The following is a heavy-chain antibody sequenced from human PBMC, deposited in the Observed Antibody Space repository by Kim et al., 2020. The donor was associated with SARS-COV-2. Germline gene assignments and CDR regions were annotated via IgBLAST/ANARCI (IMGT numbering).Heavy chain of an antibody. J-gene: IGHJ2*01. D-gene: IGHD3-10*01. CDR3: AASGAYYYGAGTVSGGYFDL. V-gene: IGHV3-23*01. CDR2: ISGSSNRI. Sequence: GGSLRLSCAASGFTFSSYAMSWVRQAPGKGLEWVSVISGSSNRIYYADSVKGRFTITRDNSENTLYLQMSSLRAEDTAIYYCAASGAYYYGAGTVSGGYFDLWGRGTLVTVSS. CDR1: GFTFSSYA.